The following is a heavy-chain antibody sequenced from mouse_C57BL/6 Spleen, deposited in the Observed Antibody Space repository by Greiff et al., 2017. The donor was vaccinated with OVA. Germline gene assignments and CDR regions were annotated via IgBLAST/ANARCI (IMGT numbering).Heavy chain of an antibody. D-gene: IGHD2-5*01. J-gene: IGHJ1*03. CDR3: ASPAYYSNYGYFDV. Sequence: VKLMESGAELVRPGTSVKVSCKASGYAFTNYLIEWVKQRPGQGLEWIGVINPGSGGTNYNEKFKGKATLTADKSSSTAYMQLSSLTSEDSAVYFCASPAYYSNYGYFDVWGTGTTVTVSS. CDR2: INPGSGGT. V-gene: IGHV1-54*01. CDR1: GYAFTNYL.